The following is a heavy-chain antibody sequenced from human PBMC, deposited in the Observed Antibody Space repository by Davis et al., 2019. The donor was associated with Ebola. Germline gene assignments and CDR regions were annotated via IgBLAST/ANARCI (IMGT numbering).Heavy chain of an antibody. Sequence: GESLKISCSASGFTFSSYAMHWVRQAPGKGLEYVSAISSNGGSTYYADSVKGRFTISRDNAKNSLYLQMNSLRAEDTAVYYCARGSIAARPGYYYGMDVWGQGTTVTVSS. CDR3: ARGSIAARPGYYYGMDV. D-gene: IGHD6-6*01. J-gene: IGHJ6*02. CDR2: ISSNGGST. CDR1: GFTFSSYA. V-gene: IGHV3-64*04.